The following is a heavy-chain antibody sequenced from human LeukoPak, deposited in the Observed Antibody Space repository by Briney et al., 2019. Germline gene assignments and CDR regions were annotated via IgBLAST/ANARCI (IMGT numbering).Heavy chain of an antibody. J-gene: IGHJ4*02. CDR2: ISGRTGGT. V-gene: IGHV3-23*01. D-gene: IGHD6-6*01. CDR3: VGGLDYFDY. CDR1: GFTFNTNA. Sequence: GGSLRLSCAASGFTFNTNAMSWVRQAPGKGLEWVSAISGRTGGTYYADSVKGRFTISRDNSKNTLHLQMNSLRAEDTAVYYCVGGLDYFDYWGQGTLVTVSS.